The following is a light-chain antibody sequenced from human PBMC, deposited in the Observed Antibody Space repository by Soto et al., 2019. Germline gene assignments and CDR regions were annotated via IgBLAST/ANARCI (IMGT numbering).Light chain of an antibody. CDR3: CSYAGTVAYV. J-gene: IGLJ1*01. CDR1: GSDVGAYNL. V-gene: IGLV2-23*02. Sequence: LTQPSPLFWFPWKSITLSFAGNGSDVGAYNLVSWYQQHPGKAPKLIICEVNTRPSGISNRFSGSKSGDTASLTISGLQAEDEADYLCCSYAGTVAYVFGTGTKVTVL. CDR2: EVN.